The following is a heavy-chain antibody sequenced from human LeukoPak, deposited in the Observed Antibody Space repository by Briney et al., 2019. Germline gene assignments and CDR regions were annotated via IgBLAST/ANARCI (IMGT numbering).Heavy chain of an antibody. CDR2: ISSSGSTI. Sequence: GGSLRLSCAASGFTFSDYYMSWIRQAPGKGLEWVSYISSSGSTIYYADSVEGRFTISRDNAKNSLYLQMNSLRAEDTAVYYCARDSVSARAYYWGQGTLVTVSS. J-gene: IGHJ4*02. CDR1: GFTFSDYY. V-gene: IGHV3-11*01. D-gene: IGHD3-10*01. CDR3: ARDSVSARAYY.